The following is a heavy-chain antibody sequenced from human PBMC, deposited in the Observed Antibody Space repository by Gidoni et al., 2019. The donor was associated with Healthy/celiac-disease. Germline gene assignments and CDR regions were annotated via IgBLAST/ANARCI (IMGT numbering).Heavy chain of an antibody. CDR1: GFTFSSYS. CDR3: ARDLFRQWLVEGVGWYFDL. CDR2: ISRSSSDI. D-gene: IGHD6-19*01. Sequence: EVQLVESGGGVVKPGGSLRLSCAASGFTFSSYSMNWVRQAPGKGLEWVSSISRSSSDIYYADSVNGRFTISRDNAKNSLYLQMNNLRAEDTAVYYCARDLFRQWLVEGVGWYFDLWGRGTLVTVSS. J-gene: IGHJ2*01. V-gene: IGHV3-21*01.